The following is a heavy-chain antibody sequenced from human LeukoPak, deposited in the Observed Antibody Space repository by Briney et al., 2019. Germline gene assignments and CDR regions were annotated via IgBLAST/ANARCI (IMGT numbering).Heavy chain of an antibody. CDR1: GYTLTELS. D-gene: IGHD6-19*01. Sequence: ASVKVSCTVSGYTLTELSMHWVRQAPGKGLEWMGGFDPEDGETIYAQKFQGRVTMTEATSTDTAYMELSSLRYEDPAVYYCAPSSGWDYYFAYWGQGTLVTVSS. V-gene: IGHV1-24*01. J-gene: IGHJ4*02. CDR2: FDPEDGET. CDR3: APSSGWDYYFAY.